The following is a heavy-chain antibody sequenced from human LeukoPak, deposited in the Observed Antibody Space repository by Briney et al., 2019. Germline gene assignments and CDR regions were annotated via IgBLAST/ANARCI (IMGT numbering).Heavy chain of an antibody. CDR1: GFSFSTFA. Sequence: GGSLRLSXVASGFSFSTFAMTWVRQAPGKGMEWVSAMIGRGTTYYADSVKGRFTLSRDSTKTTVYLQMDNLRAEDTAIYYCAKDLHYNDGRWEFDPWGQGTLVIVSS. J-gene: IGHJ5*02. D-gene: IGHD5-24*01. CDR2: MIGRGTT. CDR3: AKDLHYNDGRWEFDP. V-gene: IGHV3-23*05.